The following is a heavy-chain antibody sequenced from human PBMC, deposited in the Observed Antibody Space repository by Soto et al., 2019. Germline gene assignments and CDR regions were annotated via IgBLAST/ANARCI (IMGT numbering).Heavy chain of an antibody. V-gene: IGHV1-18*04. CDR3: VKSGGEAELLILDY. D-gene: IGHD1-7*01. CDR2: ISAYNGNT. J-gene: IGHJ4*02. CDR1: DFTLTNYG. Sequence: QVPLVQSGVELKKTGASVKVSCQASDFTLTNYGITWVRQAPGQGLEWMGWISAYNGNTKYAQQVQGRVTLTTDTSTNTVYMELSNLRSDDTAVYYCVKSGGEAELLILDYWGQGARLTVS.